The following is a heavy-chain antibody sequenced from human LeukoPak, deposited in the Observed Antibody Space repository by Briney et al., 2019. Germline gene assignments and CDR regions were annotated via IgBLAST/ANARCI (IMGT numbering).Heavy chain of an antibody. CDR2: TYYRSKWYN. D-gene: IGHD1-7*01. V-gene: IGHV6-1*01. Sequence: SQTLSLTCAISGDSVSSNSAAWNWIRQSPSRGLEWLGRTYYRSKWYNDYAVSVKSRITINPDTSKNQFSLQLNSVTPEDTAVYYCARGTEGNWNYHCWFDPWGQGTLVTVSS. CDR3: ARGTEGNWNYHCWFDP. CDR1: GDSVSSNSAA. J-gene: IGHJ5*02.